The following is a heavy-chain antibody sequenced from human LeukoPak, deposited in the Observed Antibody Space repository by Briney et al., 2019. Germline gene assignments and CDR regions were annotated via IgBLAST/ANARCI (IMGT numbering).Heavy chain of an antibody. V-gene: IGHV3-9*01. J-gene: IGHJ4*02. CDR2: ISWNSGSI. D-gene: IGHD3-10*01. CDR3: AKAKLWFGELSKAYFGY. Sequence: GGSLRLSCAASGFTFGDYAMHWVRQAPGKGLEWVSGISWNSGSIGYADSVKGRFTISRDNAKNSLYLQMNSLRAEDTALYYCAKAKLWFGELSKAYFGYWGQGTLVTVSS. CDR1: GFTFGDYA.